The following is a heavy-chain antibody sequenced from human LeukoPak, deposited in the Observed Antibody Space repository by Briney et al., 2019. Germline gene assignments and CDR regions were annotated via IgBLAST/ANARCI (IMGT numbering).Heavy chain of an antibody. CDR1: GGSFSGYY. CDR2: INHSGST. Sequence: SETLSLTCTVYGGSFSGYYWSWIRQPPGKGLEWIGEINHSGSTNYNPSLKSRVTISVDTSKNQFSLKLSSVTAADTAVYHCARDRLPIGSRYYYYGMDVWGQGTTVTVSS. V-gene: IGHV4-34*01. J-gene: IGHJ6*02. D-gene: IGHD3-16*02. CDR3: ARDRLPIGSRYYYYGMDV.